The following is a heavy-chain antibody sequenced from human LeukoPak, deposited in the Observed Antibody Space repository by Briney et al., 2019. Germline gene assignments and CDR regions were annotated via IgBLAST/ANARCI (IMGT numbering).Heavy chain of an antibody. CDR1: GYSFTNYW. CDR3: ARHKVYYDSSRAFDI. D-gene: IGHD3-22*01. Sequence: GESLKISCKGSGYSFTNYWIGWVRQMPGKGLEWMGIIYPGDSDTRYSPSFQGQVTISADKSISTAYLQWSSLKASDTAMYYCARHKVYYDSSRAFDIWGQGTMVTVSS. V-gene: IGHV5-51*01. CDR2: IYPGDSDT. J-gene: IGHJ3*02.